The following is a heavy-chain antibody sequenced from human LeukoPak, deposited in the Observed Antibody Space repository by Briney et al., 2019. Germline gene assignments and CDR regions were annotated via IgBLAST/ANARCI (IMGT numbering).Heavy chain of an antibody. Sequence: PSETLSLTCAVYGGSFSGYYWSWIRQPPGKGLEWIGEINHSGSTNYNPSLKSRVTISVDTSKNQFSLKLSSVTAADTAVYYCARGYSGYDPMAPFDIWGQGTMVTVSS. V-gene: IGHV4-34*01. J-gene: IGHJ3*02. CDR1: GGSFSGYY. D-gene: IGHD5-12*01. CDR2: INHSGST. CDR3: ARGYSGYDPMAPFDI.